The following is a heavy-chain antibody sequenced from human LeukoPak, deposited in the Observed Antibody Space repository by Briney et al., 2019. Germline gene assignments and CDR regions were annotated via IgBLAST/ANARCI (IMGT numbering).Heavy chain of an antibody. CDR1: GFTFSSYE. Sequence: GGSLRLSCAASGFTFSSYEMNWVRQAPGKGLEWVSYISSSGTTIYYADSVKGRFTISRDNAKNSQYLQMNSLRAEDTAVYYCARGTAYCGGDCYSDAFDIWGQGTMVTVSS. D-gene: IGHD2-21*02. J-gene: IGHJ3*02. CDR2: ISSSGTTI. V-gene: IGHV3-48*03. CDR3: ARGTAYCGGDCYSDAFDI.